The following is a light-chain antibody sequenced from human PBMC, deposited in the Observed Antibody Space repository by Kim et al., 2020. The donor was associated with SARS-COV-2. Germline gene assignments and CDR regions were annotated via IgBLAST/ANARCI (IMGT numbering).Light chain of an antibody. CDR2: YDS. J-gene: IGLJ2*01. CDR1: NIGSKS. CDR3: QVWDSSSDHPV. V-gene: IGLV3-21*04. Sequence: APGKTARFTCGGNNIGSKSVHWYQRKPGQAPVLVIYYDSDRPSGIPERFSGSNSGNTATLTISRVEAGDEADYYCQVWDSSSDHPVFGGGTQLTVL.